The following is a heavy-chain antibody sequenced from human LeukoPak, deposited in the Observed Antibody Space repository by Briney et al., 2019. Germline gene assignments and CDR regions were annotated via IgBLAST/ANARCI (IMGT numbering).Heavy chain of an antibody. V-gene: IGHV1-2*02. CDR3: ARDLFSATYYYDSSGYYY. Sequence: GASVKVSCKASGYTFTGYYMHWVRQAPGQGLEWMGWINPNSDGTNYAQKFQGRVTMTRDTSISTAYMELSRLRSDDTAVYYCARDLFSATYYYDSSGYYYWGQGTLVTVSS. D-gene: IGHD3-22*01. CDR2: INPNSDGT. CDR1: GYTFTGYY. J-gene: IGHJ4*02.